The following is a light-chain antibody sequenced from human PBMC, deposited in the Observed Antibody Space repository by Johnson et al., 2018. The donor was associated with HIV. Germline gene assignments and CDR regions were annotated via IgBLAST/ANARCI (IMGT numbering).Light chain of an antibody. CDR2: DNN. CDR1: TSNIGSNS. V-gene: IGLV1-51*01. Sequence: QSVLTQPPSVSAAPGQKVTISCSGNTSNIGSNSVSWYQHLPGTAPKLLIYDNNKRPSGIPDRFSGSKSGTSATLGITGLQTGDEADYYCGTWHSALSGGGFFGTGTRVTVL. CDR3: GTWHSALSGGGF. J-gene: IGLJ1*01.